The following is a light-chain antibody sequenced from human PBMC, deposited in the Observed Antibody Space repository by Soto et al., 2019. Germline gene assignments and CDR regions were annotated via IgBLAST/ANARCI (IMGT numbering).Light chain of an antibody. Sequence: QSALTQSASVSGSLGQSITISCTGSSSDVGTYYFVSWYQQHPGKVPKLMIYEGTKRPSGVSDRFSGSKSGNTASMTISGLQAEDEANYYCCSYAGNNIFVFGTGTKLTVL. J-gene: IGLJ1*01. CDR2: EGT. CDR1: SSDVGTYYF. CDR3: CSYAGNNIFV. V-gene: IGLV2-23*01.